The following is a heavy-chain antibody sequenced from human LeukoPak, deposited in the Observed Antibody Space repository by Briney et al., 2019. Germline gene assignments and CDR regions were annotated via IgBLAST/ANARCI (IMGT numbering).Heavy chain of an antibody. Sequence: SQTLSLTCAVSGGSISSGAYSWSWIRQPPGKGLEWIGYIYHSGSTSHNPSLKSRVTISLDRSKNQFSLKLNSVTAADTAVYYCARVVAAQGYYYYYMDVWGKGTTVTVSS. CDR2: IYHSGST. CDR3: ARVVAAQGYYYYYMDV. V-gene: IGHV4-30-2*01. CDR1: GGSISSGAYS. D-gene: IGHD6-13*01. J-gene: IGHJ6*03.